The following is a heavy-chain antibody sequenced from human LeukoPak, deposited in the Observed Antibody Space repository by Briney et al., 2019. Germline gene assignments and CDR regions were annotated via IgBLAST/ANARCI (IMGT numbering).Heavy chain of an antibody. CDR2: FSSGGSA. Sequence: SETLSLTCIVPGGSISSSSYYWAWIRQSPGKGLEWIGTFSSGGSASYNPSLTSLVSISKDTSVNQFSLKLSSVTAADTAVYYCARDRGSSGWYGYYGMDVWGQGTTVTVSS. J-gene: IGHJ6*02. CDR3: ARDRGSSGWYGYYGMDV. V-gene: IGHV4-39*07. D-gene: IGHD6-19*01. CDR1: GGSISSSSYY.